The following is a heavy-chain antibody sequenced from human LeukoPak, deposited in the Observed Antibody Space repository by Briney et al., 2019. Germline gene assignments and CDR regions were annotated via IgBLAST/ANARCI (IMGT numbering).Heavy chain of an antibody. V-gene: IGHV1-46*01. Sequence: ASVKVSCKASGYTFTSYYMHWVRQAPGQGLEWMGIINPSGGSTSYAQKFQGRVTMTRDTSTSTVYMELSSLRSEDTAVYYCARDSYPGSYLTQYYYYGMDVWGQGTTVTVSS. D-gene: IGHD1-26*01. CDR3: ARDSYPGSYLTQYYYYGMDV. CDR1: GYTFTSYY. CDR2: INPSGGST. J-gene: IGHJ6*02.